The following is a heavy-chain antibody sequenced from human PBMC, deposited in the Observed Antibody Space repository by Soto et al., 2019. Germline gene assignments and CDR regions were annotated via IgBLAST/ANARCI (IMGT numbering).Heavy chain of an antibody. CDR1: GFTFAISW. J-gene: IGHJ3*02. D-gene: IGHD3-22*01. Sequence: GGSLTLACAASGFTFAISWVHWVRQAPGKGLVWVSRINSDGSSTSYADSVKGRFTISRDNAKNTLYLQMNSLRAEDTAVYYCTRPVKYYYDSSDGAFDIWGQGTMVTVS. V-gene: IGHV3-74*01. CDR2: INSDGSST. CDR3: TRPVKYYYDSSDGAFDI.